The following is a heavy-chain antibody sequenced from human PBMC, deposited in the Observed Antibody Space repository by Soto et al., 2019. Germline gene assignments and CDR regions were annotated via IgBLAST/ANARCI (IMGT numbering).Heavy chain of an antibody. V-gene: IGHV4-39*01. Sequence: QLQLQESGPGLVKPSETLSLTCTVSGGSISSSDFYWGWLRQTPGKGLEFIGSMYYSGTTYYNPSLKSRVTISVDTSKNQFTLKLISVTAADTGVYYCAVVDSTGNWFDPWGEGALVTVSS. D-gene: IGHD6-25*01. CDR1: GGSISSSDFY. CDR2: MYYSGTT. J-gene: IGHJ5*02. CDR3: AVVDSTGNWFDP.